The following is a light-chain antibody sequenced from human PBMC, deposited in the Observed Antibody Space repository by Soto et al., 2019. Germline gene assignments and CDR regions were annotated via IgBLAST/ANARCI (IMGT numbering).Light chain of an antibody. CDR3: QHFSTSPPWK. J-gene: IGKJ1*01. CDR2: GTS. V-gene: IGKV3-20*01. CDR1: QSVSSDN. Sequence: EIVLTQSPGTLSLSPGERATLSCRASQSVSSDNLAWYQQKPGQAPRVLIYGTSSRTNGIPDRFSGSGSGTDFTLTISRLEPEDFAVYYCQHFSTSPPWKFGQGTKVEIK.